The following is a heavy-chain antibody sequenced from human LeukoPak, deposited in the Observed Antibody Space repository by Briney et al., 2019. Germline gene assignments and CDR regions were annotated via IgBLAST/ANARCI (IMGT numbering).Heavy chain of an antibody. CDR1: GFTFSSYA. J-gene: IGHJ4*02. CDR3: ARLGRNYDILTGYDY. D-gene: IGHD3-9*01. Sequence: PGGSLRLSCAASGFTFSSYAMHWVRQAPGKGLEWVAFISYDGSNKYYADSVKGRFTISRDNAKKSLSLQMNSLRAEDTAVYYCARLGRNYDILTGYDYWGQGTLVTVSS. CDR2: ISYDGSNK. V-gene: IGHV3-30*04.